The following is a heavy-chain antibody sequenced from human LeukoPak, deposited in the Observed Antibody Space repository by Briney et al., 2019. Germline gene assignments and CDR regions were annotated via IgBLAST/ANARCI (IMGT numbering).Heavy chain of an antibody. J-gene: IGHJ4*02. V-gene: IGHV3-23*01. Sequence: GGSLRLSCEGSGFTFSNAWMSWVRQAPGKGLEWVSAMSGGGGSTLYADSVKGRFTISRDNSKNTLYLQMNSLRDEDTAVYYCAKSHCGSFSCSRAEFWGQGTLVTVSS. D-gene: IGHD2-2*01. CDR1: GFTFSNAW. CDR3: AKSHCGSFSCSRAEF. CDR2: MSGGGGST.